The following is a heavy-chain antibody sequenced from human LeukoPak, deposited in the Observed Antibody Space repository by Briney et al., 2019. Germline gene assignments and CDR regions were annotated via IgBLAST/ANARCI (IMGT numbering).Heavy chain of an antibody. V-gene: IGHV3-74*01. J-gene: IGHJ5*02. D-gene: IGHD3-9*01. CDR3: AREGDILTGLGWFDP. Sequence: GGSLRLSCAASGFTFSSYWMHWVRQAPGKGLVWVSRIKSDGSSTSYADSVKGRFTISRDNAKNTLYLQMYSLRAEDTAVYYCAREGDILTGLGWFDPWGQGTLVTVSS. CDR1: GFTFSSYW. CDR2: IKSDGSST.